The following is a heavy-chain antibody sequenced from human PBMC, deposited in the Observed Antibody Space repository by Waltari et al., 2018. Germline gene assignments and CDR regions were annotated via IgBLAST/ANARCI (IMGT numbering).Heavy chain of an antibody. CDR3: TTLHKVVG. Sequence: EVQLVESGGGLVMQGESIRVPCAASGFTFSNAWMSWVRQAPGKGLEWIGRIKIKTDDETPDYAAAVKGRFTISRDDSKNTLYLQMNNLQTEDTALYYCTTLHKVVGWGQGTMVTVSS. V-gene: IGHV3-15*01. CDR2: IKIKTDDETP. J-gene: IGHJ3*01. CDR1: GFTFSNAW.